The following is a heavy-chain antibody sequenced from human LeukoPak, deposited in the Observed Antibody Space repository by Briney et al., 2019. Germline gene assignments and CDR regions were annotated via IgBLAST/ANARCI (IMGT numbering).Heavy chain of an antibody. Sequence: SETLSLTCAVYGGSFSGYYWSWIRQPPGKGLEWIGEINHSGSTNYNPSLKSRVTISVDTSKNQFSLKLSSVTAADPAVYYCARGRSSWYFGALRFDYWGQGTLVTVSS. CDR3: ARGRSSWYFGALRFDY. CDR1: GGSFSGYY. J-gene: IGHJ4*02. D-gene: IGHD6-13*01. CDR2: INHSGST. V-gene: IGHV4-34*01.